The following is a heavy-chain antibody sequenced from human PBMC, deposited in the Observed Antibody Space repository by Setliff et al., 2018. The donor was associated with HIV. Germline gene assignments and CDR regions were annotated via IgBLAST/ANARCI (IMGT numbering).Heavy chain of an antibody. D-gene: IGHD3-10*01. Sequence: SVKVSCKASGVTFSSYAISWVRQAPGQGLEWMGGIIPIFGTGNSAQKFQDRVTITADDSTSTAYMELSSLRSEETAVYYCARVRVRGDTDYYYYMDVWGKGTTVTVSS. J-gene: IGHJ6*03. CDR3: ARVRVRGDTDYYYYMDV. CDR2: IIPIFGTG. V-gene: IGHV1-69*13. CDR1: GVTFSSYA.